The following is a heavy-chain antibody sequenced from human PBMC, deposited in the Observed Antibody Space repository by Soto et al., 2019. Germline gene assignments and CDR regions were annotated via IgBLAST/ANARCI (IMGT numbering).Heavy chain of an antibody. CDR3: AKDRPLSGSYVLGS. J-gene: IGHJ5*02. CDR2: TSYDESIE. V-gene: IGHV3-30*18. Sequence: QVQLVESGGGVVQPGRSLRLSCAASGFSLSTYGMHWVRQAPGKGLEWVAVTSYDESIEDYAESVKGRFTISRDNAKNTLYLQMSSLRAEDTAVYYCAKDRPLSGSYVLGSWGQGTLVIVSS. D-gene: IGHD1-26*01. CDR1: GFSLSTYG.